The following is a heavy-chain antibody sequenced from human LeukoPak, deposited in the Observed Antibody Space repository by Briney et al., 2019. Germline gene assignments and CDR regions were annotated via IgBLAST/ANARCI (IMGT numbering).Heavy chain of an antibody. J-gene: IGHJ4*02. CDR2: ISSSSSYI. CDR3: ARDRYSSSWRPYDY. Sequence: GGSLRLSCAASGFTFSSYSMNWVRQAPGKGLEWVSSISSSSSYIYYADSVKGRFTISRDNAENSLYLQMNSLRAEDTAVYYCARDRYSSSWRPYDYWGQGTLVTVSS. CDR1: GFTFSSYS. D-gene: IGHD6-13*01. V-gene: IGHV3-21*01.